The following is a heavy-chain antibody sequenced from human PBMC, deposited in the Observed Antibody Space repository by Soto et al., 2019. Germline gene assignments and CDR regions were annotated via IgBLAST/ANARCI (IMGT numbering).Heavy chain of an antibody. J-gene: IGHJ4*02. D-gene: IGHD1-1*01. CDR3: ARVDNGLFDY. V-gene: IGHV3-21*01. CDR1: GFTFSSYS. Sequence: GGSLRLSCAASGFTFSSYSMNWVRQAPGKGLEWVSSISSSSSYIYYADSVKGRFTISRDNAKNSLYLQMNSLRAEDTAEYYCARVDNGLFDYWGQGTLVTVSS. CDR2: ISSSSSYI.